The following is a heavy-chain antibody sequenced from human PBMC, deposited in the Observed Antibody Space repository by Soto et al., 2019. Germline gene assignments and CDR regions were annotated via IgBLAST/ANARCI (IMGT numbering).Heavy chain of an antibody. CDR2: ISGSGGST. V-gene: IGHV3-23*01. CDR1: GFTFSSYA. CDR3: AKSDLTIRPVWWYSQR. J-gene: IGHJ1*01. D-gene: IGHD2-15*01. Sequence: EVQLLESGGGLVQPGGSLRLSCAASGFTFSSYAMSWVRQAPGKGLEWVSAISGSGGSTYYADSVKGRFTISRDNSKNPLYLQMNSLRAEDTAVYYCAKSDLTIRPVWWYSQRWGQGPLVTVSS.